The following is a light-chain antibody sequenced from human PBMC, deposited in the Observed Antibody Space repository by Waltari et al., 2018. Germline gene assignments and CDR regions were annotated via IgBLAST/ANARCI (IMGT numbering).Light chain of an antibody. CDR1: ENVNNY. V-gene: IGKV1-39*01. Sequence: DIQMTQSTSSLSASVGDRGTITCRASENVNNYLNWYQQKPGKAPKLLIYKASTLQSGVPSRFSGSGSGTDYTFTISSLQSEDVATYYCQHNYGTPYSFGQGTKVEIK. CDR2: KAS. CDR3: QHNYGTPYS. J-gene: IGKJ2*03.